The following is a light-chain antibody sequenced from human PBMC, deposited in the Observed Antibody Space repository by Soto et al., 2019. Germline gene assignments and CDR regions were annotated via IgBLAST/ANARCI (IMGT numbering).Light chain of an antibody. Sequence: QSALTQPASVSGSPGQSLTISCTGTNSDVGAYNYVSWYQQHPGKPPKLVIYQVTNRPSGVSDRFSGPKSGGAASLTISGLQAEDEADYYCIPDTSGGIVVFGGGTKLTVL. V-gene: IGLV2-14*01. CDR2: QVT. J-gene: IGLJ2*01. CDR3: IPDTSGGIVV. CDR1: NSDVGAYNY.